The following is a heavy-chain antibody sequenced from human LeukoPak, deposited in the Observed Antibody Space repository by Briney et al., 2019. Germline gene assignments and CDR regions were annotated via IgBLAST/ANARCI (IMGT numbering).Heavy chain of an antibody. Sequence: SETLSLTCTVSGGSITNYYWSWIRQPPGMGLEWIGYVYYTGSTDYNPSLKSRVTLSVDTSKNQFFLKMTSMTAADTAIYYCARRRKVGAGDAFDIWGQGTMVTVSS. V-gene: IGHV4-59*08. CDR2: VYYTGST. CDR3: ARRRKVGAGDAFDI. D-gene: IGHD3-10*01. J-gene: IGHJ3*02. CDR1: GGSITNYY.